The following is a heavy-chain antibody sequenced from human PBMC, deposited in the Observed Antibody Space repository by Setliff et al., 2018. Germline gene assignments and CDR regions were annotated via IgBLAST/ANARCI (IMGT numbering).Heavy chain of an antibody. CDR3: ARINFYVSSGYYYAPDY. CDR1: TFTNYG. J-gene: IGHJ4*02. D-gene: IGHD3-22*01. V-gene: IGHV1-18*01. Sequence: TFTNYGITWVRQAPGQGLEWMGWINNYNFNTQYVQNLQGRVTLSTDTSPTTAYMELKSLRSDDTAVYYCARINFYVSSGYYYAPDYWGQGTLVTVSS. CDR2: INNYNFNT.